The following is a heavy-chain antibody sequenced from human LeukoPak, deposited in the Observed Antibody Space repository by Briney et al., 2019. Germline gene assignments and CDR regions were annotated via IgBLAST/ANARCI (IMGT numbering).Heavy chain of an antibody. CDR3: ARDEGNYFHYMDV. D-gene: IGHD6-13*01. CDR2: IYYSGST. CDR1: GGSFSSRY. V-gene: IGHV4-59*11. Sequence: SETLSLTCTVSGGSFSSRYWSWIRQPPGKGLEWIGYIYYSGSTNYNPSLKSRVAISVDTSKNQFSLKLSSVTAEDTAVYYCARDEGNYFHYMDVWGKGTTVTVSS. J-gene: IGHJ6*03.